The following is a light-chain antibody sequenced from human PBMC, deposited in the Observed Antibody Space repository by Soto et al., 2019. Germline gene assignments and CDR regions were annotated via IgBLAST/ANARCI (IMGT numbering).Light chain of an antibody. V-gene: IGKV2-30*01. Sequence: DVVMTQSPLSLPVTLGQPASISCRSSQSLVSSNGNTFLIWFQQRPGQSARRLIYKVYNRDSAVPDRFTSRGSGTDFTLEISRVEAEDVGVYYCMQATHWPWTFGQGTKVEI. CDR2: KVY. CDR3: MQATHWPWT. CDR1: QSLVSSNGNTF. J-gene: IGKJ1*01.